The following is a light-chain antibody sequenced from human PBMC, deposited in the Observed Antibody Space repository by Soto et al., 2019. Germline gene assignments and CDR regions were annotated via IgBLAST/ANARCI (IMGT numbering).Light chain of an antibody. CDR1: QVIRNE. Sequence: AIQMTQSPSSLSASVGDRVTITCRASQVIRNELGWYQQKPGKAPILLIYAASSLQSGVQSRFSGSGSGTDFTLTISSLQPEDFATYFCLQDYNYPRTFGQGSKVDIK. CDR3: LQDYNYPRT. V-gene: IGKV1-6*01. J-gene: IGKJ1*01. CDR2: AAS.